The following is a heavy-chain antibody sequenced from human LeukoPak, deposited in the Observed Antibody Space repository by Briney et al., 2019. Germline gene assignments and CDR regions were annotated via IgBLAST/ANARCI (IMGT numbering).Heavy chain of an antibody. D-gene: IGHD2-2*02. V-gene: IGHV3-15*01. J-gene: IGHJ3*02. CDR2: IKSKTDGGTT. CDR3: TTPVPAAITPGAFDI. CDR1: GFTFSNAR. Sequence: PGGSLRLSCAASGFTFSNARMSWVRQAPGKGLEWVGRIKSKTDGGTTDYAAPVKGRFTISRDDSKNTLYLQMNSLKTEDTAVYYCTTPVPAAITPGAFDIWGQGTMVTVSS.